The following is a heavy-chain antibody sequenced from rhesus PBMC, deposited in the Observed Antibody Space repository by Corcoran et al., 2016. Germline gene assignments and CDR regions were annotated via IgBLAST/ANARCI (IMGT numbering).Heavy chain of an antibody. CDR2: TYSRQTST. CDR3: ARGAGGLSDYLFDD. J-gene: IGHJ4*01. CDR1: GVSISDSYG. V-gene: IGHV4S10*01. Sequence: QVQLQESGPGVVKPSETLSLTCAVSGVSISDSYGWSWLRKPTGKGLAWIGYTYSRQTSTNSNPCLKSRVTIAKEPATNQFSWKLSSGTAADTAVYYCARGAGGLSDYLFDDWGQGVLVTFSS. D-gene: IGHD6-37*01.